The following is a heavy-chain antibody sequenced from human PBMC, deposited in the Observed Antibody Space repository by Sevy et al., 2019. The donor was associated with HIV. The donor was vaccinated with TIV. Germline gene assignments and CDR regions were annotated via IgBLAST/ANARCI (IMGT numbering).Heavy chain of an antibody. CDR2: IYYSGST. J-gene: IGHJ5*02. D-gene: IGHD6-19*01. CDR3: ARVTWYTSGWYWFEP. Sequence: SETLSLTCTVSGDSISRSNYYWGWIRQPPGKGLEWIGSIYYSGSTYYKPSLKSRVTISVDTSKNQFSLKLSSVTAADTAVYYCARVTWYTSGWYWFEPWGQGTLVTVSS. CDR1: GDSISRSNYY. V-gene: IGHV4-39*01.